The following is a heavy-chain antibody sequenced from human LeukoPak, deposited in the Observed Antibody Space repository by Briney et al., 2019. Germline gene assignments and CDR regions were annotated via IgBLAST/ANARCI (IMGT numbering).Heavy chain of an antibody. CDR3: ATEYDNLDDYFDY. D-gene: IGHD1-1*01. Sequence: GRSLRLSCTASGFPFSGYGMHWVRQAPGKGPEWVAAISSDGSKKDYADSVKGRFSISRDKSKNTLYLQMNSLRPEDTAVYYRATEYDNLDDYFDYWGQGTLVIVSS. J-gene: IGHJ4*02. CDR1: GFPFSGYG. V-gene: IGHV3-30*03. CDR2: ISSDGSKK.